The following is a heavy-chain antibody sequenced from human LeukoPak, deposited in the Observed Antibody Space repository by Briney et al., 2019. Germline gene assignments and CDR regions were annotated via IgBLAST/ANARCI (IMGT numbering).Heavy chain of an antibody. D-gene: IGHD6-13*01. CDR3: ARAIAAAGYFDY. V-gene: IGHV1-69*05. J-gene: IGHJ4*02. CDR1: GGTFSSYA. Sequence: SVKVPCKASGGTFSSYAISWVRQAPGQGLEWMGRIIPIFGTANYAQKFQGRVTITTDESTSTAYMELSSLRSEDTAVYYCARAIAAAGYFDYWGQGTLVTVSS. CDR2: IIPIFGTA.